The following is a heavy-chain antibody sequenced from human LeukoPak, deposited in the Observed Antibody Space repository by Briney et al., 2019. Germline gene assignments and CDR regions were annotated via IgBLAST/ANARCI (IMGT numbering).Heavy chain of an antibody. CDR3: AKVSIVVVVAATYYFDY. J-gene: IGHJ4*02. Sequence: GGSLRLSCAASGFIFSSYETNWVRQAPGKGLEWVSYISSGGSTYYADSVKGRFTISRDNSKNTLYLQMNSLRAEDTAVYYCAKVSIVVVVAATYYFDYWGQGTLVTVS. V-gene: IGHV3-23*01. D-gene: IGHD2-15*01. CDR2: ISSGGST. CDR1: GFIFSSYE.